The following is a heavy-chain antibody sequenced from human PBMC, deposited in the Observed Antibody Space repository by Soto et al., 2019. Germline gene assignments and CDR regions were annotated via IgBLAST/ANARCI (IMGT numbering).Heavy chain of an antibody. V-gene: IGHV3-9*02. CDR3: AKEFYGSRSDAFDL. D-gene: IGHD3-10*01. CDR1: GFTSEDNA. Sequence: SLRLSCAASGFTSEDNAMHWIRQAPGKGLEWVAGITWNSGRLVYADSVKGRFTISRDNARNSLYLQMNSLRVEDTALYYCAKEFYGSRSDAFDLWGQGTMVTVSS. CDR2: ITWNSGRL. J-gene: IGHJ3*01.